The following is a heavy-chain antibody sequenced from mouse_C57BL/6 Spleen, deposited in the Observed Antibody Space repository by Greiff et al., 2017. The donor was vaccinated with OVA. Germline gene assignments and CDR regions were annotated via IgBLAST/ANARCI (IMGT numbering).Heavy chain of an antibody. CDR2: ISSGGSYT. CDR3: ARRDFDY. V-gene: IGHV5-6*01. J-gene: IGHJ2*01. CDR1: GFTFSSYG. Sequence: VQLKESGGDLVKPGGSLKLSCAASGFTFSSYGMSWVRQTPDKRLEWVATISSGGSYTYYTDSVKGRFTISRDNAKNTLYLQMSSLKSEDTAMYYCARRDFDYWGQGTTLTVSS.